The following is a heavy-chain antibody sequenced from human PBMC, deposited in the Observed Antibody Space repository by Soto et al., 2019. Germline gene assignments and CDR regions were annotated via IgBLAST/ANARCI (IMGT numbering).Heavy chain of an antibody. D-gene: IGHD1-1*01. CDR3: ARDHPYNKYGPHYYYYGMDV. V-gene: IGHV1-18*01. CDR2: ISAYNGNT. CDR1: GYTFTSYG. Sequence: ASVKGSCKASGYTFTSYGISWVLQAPGQGLEWMGWISAYNGNTNYAQKLQGRVTMTTDTSTSTAYMELSSRRSDDTAVYYCARDHPYNKYGPHYYYYGMDVWRQWPTVTVSS. J-gene: IGHJ6*02.